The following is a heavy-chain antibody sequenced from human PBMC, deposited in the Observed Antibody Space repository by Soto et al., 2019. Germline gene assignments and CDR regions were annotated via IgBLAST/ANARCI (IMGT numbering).Heavy chain of an antibody. V-gene: IGHV3-74*01. CDR3: ARDLVGGGGSCQRY. J-gene: IGHJ4*02. D-gene: IGHD2-15*01. CDR1: GFTFSSYW. CDR2: ITSDGSST. Sequence: EVQLVESGGGLVQPGGSLRLSCAASGFTFSSYWMHWVRQAPGKGLVWVSRITSDGSSTSYADSVKGRFTISRDNAKNTLYLQMNSLRAEDTAVYYCARDLVGGGGSCQRYWGQGTLVTVSS.